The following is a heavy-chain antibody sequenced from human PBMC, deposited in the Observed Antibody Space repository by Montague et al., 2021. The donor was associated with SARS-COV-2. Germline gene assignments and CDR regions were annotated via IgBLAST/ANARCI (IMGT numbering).Heavy chain of an antibody. Sequence: SETLSLTCAVSGYSISSSNWCGWIRSAPGRGLVWIGYIYHTGSTYYNPPPQSRVTMSVDKSNNLFSLELRSFTAVDTAVYYCAESDDHNYFLDSWGQGTPVTVSS. V-gene: IGHV4-28*01. CDR1: GYSISSSNW. J-gene: IGHJ4*02. CDR3: AESDDHNYFLDS. D-gene: IGHD5-24*01. CDR2: IYHTGST.